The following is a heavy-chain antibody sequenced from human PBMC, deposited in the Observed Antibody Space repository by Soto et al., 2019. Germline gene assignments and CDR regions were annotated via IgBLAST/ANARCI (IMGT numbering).Heavy chain of an antibody. CDR1: GFAFNNYS. D-gene: IGHD3-10*01. Sequence: QVQLVESGGGVVQPGRSLRLSCAASGFAFNNYSMHRVRQAPGKGLEWVAIMSMDGSNKYYADSVKGRFTISRDNSKGILYLQMSSLRPEDTAVYFCARDRAPYGYFYYGMDVWGQGATVTVSS. J-gene: IGHJ6*02. V-gene: IGHV3-30-3*01. CDR3: ARDRAPYGYFYYGMDV. CDR2: MSMDGSNK.